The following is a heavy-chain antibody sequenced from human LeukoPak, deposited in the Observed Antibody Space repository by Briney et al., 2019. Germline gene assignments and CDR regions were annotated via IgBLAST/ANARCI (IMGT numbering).Heavy chain of an antibody. CDR2: INSDGSST. J-gene: IGHJ4*02. V-gene: IGHV3-74*01. Sequence: GGSLRLSCAASGFTFTKYWMHWVRQAPGKGLVWVSRINSDGSSTDYADSVKGRFTISRDNSKNTLYLQMNSLRAEDTAVYYCAKASGSYYFDYWGQGTLVTVSS. CDR1: GFTFTKYW. CDR3: AKASGSYYFDY. D-gene: IGHD1-26*01.